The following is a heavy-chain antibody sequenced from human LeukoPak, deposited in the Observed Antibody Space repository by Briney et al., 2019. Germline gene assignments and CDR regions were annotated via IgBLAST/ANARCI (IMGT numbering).Heavy chain of an antibody. J-gene: IGHJ3*02. Sequence: GGSLRLSCAASGFTFSSYSMNWVRQAPGKGLEWVSSISSSSSYIYYADSVKGRFTISGDNAKNSLYLQMNSLRAEDTAVYYCASQDGHNYGGDDAFDIWGQGTMVTVSS. CDR3: ASQDGHNYGGDDAFDI. CDR1: GFTFSSYS. CDR2: ISSSSSYI. D-gene: IGHD5-24*01. V-gene: IGHV3-21*01.